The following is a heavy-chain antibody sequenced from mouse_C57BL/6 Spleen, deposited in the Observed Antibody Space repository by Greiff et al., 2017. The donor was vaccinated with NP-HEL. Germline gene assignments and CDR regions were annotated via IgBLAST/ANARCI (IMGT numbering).Heavy chain of an antibody. CDR2: IDPEDGDT. D-gene: IGHD1-1*01. CDR3: TSYYYGSSYDYFDY. J-gene: IGHJ2*01. CDR1: GFNIKDYY. V-gene: IGHV14-1*01. Sequence: QLQQSGAELVRPGASVKLSCTASGFNIKDYYMHWVKQRPEQGLEWIGRIDPEDGDTEYAPKFQGKATMTADTSSNTAYLQLSSLTSEDTAVYYCTSYYYGSSYDYFDYWGQGTTLTVSS.